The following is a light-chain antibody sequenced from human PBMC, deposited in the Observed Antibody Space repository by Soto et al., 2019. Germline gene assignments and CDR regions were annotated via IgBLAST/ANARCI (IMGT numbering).Light chain of an antibody. CDR2: DVS. J-gene: IGLJ1*01. Sequence: QSALTQPASVSGSPGQSITISCTGTSSDVGGYNYVSWYQQHPGKAPKLTIYDVSNRPSGVSNRFSGSKSGNTASLTISGLQPEDEADYYCNSYTSSGTGVFGTGTKLTVL. CDR3: NSYTSSGTGV. CDR1: SSDVGGYNY. V-gene: IGLV2-14*01.